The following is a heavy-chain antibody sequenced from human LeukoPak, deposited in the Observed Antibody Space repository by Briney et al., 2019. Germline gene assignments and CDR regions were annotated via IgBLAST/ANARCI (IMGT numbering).Heavy chain of an antibody. V-gene: IGHV7-4-1*02. Sequence: ASVKVSCTASGYTFTNHAINWVRQAPGQGLEYMGWIDTNTGNPTYAQAFTGRIVFSLDTSVSTAYLQIRSLKADDTAVYFCARRSMVQHLDVWGKGTTVIVSS. D-gene: IGHD3-10*01. CDR3: ARRSMVQHLDV. J-gene: IGHJ6*04. CDR1: GYTFTNHA. CDR2: IDTNTGNP.